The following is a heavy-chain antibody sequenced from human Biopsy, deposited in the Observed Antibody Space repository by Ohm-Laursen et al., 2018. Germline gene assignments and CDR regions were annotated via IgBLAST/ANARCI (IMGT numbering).Heavy chain of an antibody. V-gene: IGHV4-31*01. CDR2: IYDNGDT. CDR3: SRVRTFGGVIGGSYFDS. D-gene: IGHD3-16*02. J-gene: IGHJ4*02. CDR1: GGSINSGGHF. Sequence: SETLSLTCSVSGGSINSGGHFWGWVRQSPGKGLEWIGYIYDNGDTYYNPSLMSLVSISADTSKNQVSLRLNSVTAADTAVYYCSRVRTFGGVIGGSYFDSWGQGILVTVSS.